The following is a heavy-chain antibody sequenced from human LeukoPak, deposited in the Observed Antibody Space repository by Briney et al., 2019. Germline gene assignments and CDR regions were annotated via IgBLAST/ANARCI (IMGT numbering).Heavy chain of an antibody. CDR3: ARYSSGWYYY. CDR2: ISSNGGST. Sequence: GGSLRLSCSAFGFTFSSYAMHWVRQAPGKGLEYVSAISSNGGSTYYADSVKGRFTISRDNSKNTLYLQMSSLRAEDTAVYYCARYSSGWYYYWGQGTLVTVSS. V-gene: IGHV3-64D*06. D-gene: IGHD6-19*01. J-gene: IGHJ4*02. CDR1: GFTFSSYA.